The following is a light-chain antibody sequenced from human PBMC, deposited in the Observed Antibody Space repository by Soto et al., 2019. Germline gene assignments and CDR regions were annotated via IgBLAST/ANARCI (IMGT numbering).Light chain of an antibody. J-gene: IGLJ2*01. CDR1: NIGGRN. CDR3: QVWDGSSDPVV. V-gene: IGLV3-21*02. CDR2: DDS. Sequence: SYELPQPPSVSVAPGQTARIACGGNNIGGRNVHWYQQKPGQAPVLVVYDDSDRPSGIPERISGSKSGNTAALTISRVEAGDEADYYCQVWDGSSDPVVFGGGTKLTVL.